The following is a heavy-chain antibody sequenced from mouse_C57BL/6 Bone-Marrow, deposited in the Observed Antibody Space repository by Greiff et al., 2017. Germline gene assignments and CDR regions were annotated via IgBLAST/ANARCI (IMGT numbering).Heavy chain of an antibody. V-gene: IGHV1-74*01. D-gene: IGHD1-1*01. Sequence: QVQLQQPGAELVKPGASVKVSCKASGYTFTSYWMHWVKQRPGQGLEWIGRIHPSDSDTNYNQKFKGKATLTVANSSCTAYMQLSSLTSEDSAVYYCSITTVVEGYYAMDYWGQGTSVTVSS. CDR2: IHPSDSDT. J-gene: IGHJ4*01. CDR3: SITTVVEGYYAMDY. CDR1: GYTFTSYW.